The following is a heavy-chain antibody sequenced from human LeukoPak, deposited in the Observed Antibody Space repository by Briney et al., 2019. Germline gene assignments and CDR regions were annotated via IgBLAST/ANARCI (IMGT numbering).Heavy chain of an antibody. D-gene: IGHD2-8*02. Sequence: GPVKVSCKASGYIFTSYGISWVRQAPGQGLEWMGWISAYNGNTNYAQRLQGRVTLTRDTSTSTAYMELRSLRSDDTAVYYCATYVRYWYYFDYWGQGTLVTVSS. V-gene: IGHV1-18*01. CDR2: ISAYNGNT. J-gene: IGHJ4*02. CDR1: GYIFTSYG. CDR3: ATYVRYWYYFDY.